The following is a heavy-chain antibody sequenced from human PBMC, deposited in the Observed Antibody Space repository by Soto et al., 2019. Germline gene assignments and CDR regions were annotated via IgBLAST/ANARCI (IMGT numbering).Heavy chain of an antibody. CDR1: GFTFSSYA. V-gene: IGHV3-23*01. Sequence: DVQLLESGGDLVQPGGSLRLSCAASGFTFSSYAMSWVRQAPGKGLEWVSSMSGAGRSSYDADSVKGRFTISRDNSKNTLYLQMNNLRAEDTALYYCAKGPIFGGENIYDYWGQGTLVTGSS. D-gene: IGHD3-3*01. CDR2: MSGAGRSS. CDR3: AKGPIFGGENIYDY. J-gene: IGHJ4*02.